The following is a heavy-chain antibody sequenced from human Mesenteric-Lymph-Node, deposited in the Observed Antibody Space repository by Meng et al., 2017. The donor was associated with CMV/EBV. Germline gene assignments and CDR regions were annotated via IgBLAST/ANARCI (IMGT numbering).Heavy chain of an antibody. CDR2: MNPNSGNT. CDR3: ARDTRESVPAGIHWTY. CDR1: GYTFSTYD. V-gene: IGHV1-8*01. D-gene: IGHD2-2*02. J-gene: IGHJ4*02. Sequence: ASVKVSCKASGYTFSTYDINWVRQATGQGLEWMGWMNPNSGNTGYAQKFQGRVTMTMNTSITTAYMELSSLRSDDTALYYCARDTRESVPAGIHWTYWGQGTLVTVSS.